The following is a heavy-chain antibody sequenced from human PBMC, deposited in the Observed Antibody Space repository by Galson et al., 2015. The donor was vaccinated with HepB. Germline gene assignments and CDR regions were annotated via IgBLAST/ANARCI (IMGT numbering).Heavy chain of an antibody. V-gene: IGHV3-23*01. CDR2: ISGSGGST. Sequence: SLRLSCAASGFTFSSYAMSWVRQAPGKGLEWVSAISGSGGSTYYADSVKGRFTISRDNSKNTLYLQMNSLRAEDTAVYYCAKLIGGDEWAFDYWAQGTLVTVSS. CDR1: GFTFSSYA. J-gene: IGHJ4*02. CDR3: AKLIGGDEWAFDY. D-gene: IGHD2-21*02.